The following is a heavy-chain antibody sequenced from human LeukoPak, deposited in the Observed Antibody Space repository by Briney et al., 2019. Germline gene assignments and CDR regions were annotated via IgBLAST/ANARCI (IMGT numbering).Heavy chain of an antibody. CDR2: ISWNSDSI. CDR3: AKDSQTGYCSGGSCYSGWFDP. Sequence: GGSLRLSCAASGFTFDDYAMHWVRQAPGKGLEWVSGISWNSDSIGYADSVKGRFTISRDNAKNSLYLQMNSLRAEDTALYYCAKDSQTGYCSGGSCYSGWFDPWGQGTLVTVSS. V-gene: IGHV3-9*01. CDR1: GFTFDDYA. J-gene: IGHJ5*02. D-gene: IGHD2-15*01.